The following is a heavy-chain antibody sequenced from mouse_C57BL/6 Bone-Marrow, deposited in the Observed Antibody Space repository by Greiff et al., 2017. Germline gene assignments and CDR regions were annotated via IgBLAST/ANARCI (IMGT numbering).Heavy chain of an antibody. J-gene: IGHJ2*01. CDR3: ARSSTFFYYFDY. CDR1: GYTFTTYP. CDR2: FHPYNDDT. D-gene: IGHD5-1*01. Sequence: VQLQQSGAELVKPGASVKMSCKASGYTFTTYPIEWMKQNHGKSLEWIGNFHPYNDDTKYNEKFKGKATLTVEKSSNTFYLELSRLTSEDSAVYYCARSSTFFYYFDYWGQGTTLTVSS. V-gene: IGHV1-47*01.